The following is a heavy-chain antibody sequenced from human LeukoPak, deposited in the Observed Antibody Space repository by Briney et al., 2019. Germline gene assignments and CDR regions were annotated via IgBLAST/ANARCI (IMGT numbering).Heavy chain of an antibody. J-gene: IGHJ3*02. CDR1: GFTFSSYD. V-gene: IGHV3-23*01. D-gene: IGHD1-26*01. CDR2: ISGSGGST. CDR3: AKDWGWLVGATGEGAFDI. Sequence: GGSLRLSCAAPGFTFSSYDMSWVRQAPGKGLEWVSAISGSGGSTYYADSVKGRFTISRDNSKNTLYLQMNSLRAEDTAVYYCAKDWGWLVGATGEGAFDIWGQGTMVTVSS.